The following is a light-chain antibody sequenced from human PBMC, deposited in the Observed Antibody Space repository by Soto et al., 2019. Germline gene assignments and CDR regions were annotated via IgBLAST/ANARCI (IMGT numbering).Light chain of an antibody. J-gene: IGKJ1*01. V-gene: IGKV1-8*01. Sequence: AIRMTQSPSSFSASTGDRVSITCRATQDIGTYLAWYQQIPGKAPKLLIYDASTLQTGVPSRCSGSGSGTDFTLTISYLQSEDFGTYYCQQFYNYPRTFGQGTKVDIK. CDR1: QDIGTY. CDR3: QQFYNYPRT. CDR2: DAS.